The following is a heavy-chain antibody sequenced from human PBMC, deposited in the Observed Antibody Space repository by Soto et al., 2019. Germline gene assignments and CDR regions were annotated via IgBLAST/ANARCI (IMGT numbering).Heavy chain of an antibody. CDR2: IIPILGIA. CDR3: ARGDGLYSGYTIDY. J-gene: IGHJ4*02. Sequence: QVQLVQSGAEVKKPGSSVKVSCKASGGTFSSYTISWVRQAPGQGLEWMGRIIPILGIANYAQKFQGRVTITADKSTSTAYMELSSLRSADTAVYYCARGDGLYSGYTIDYWGQGTLVTVSS. D-gene: IGHD5-12*01. CDR1: GGTFSSYT. V-gene: IGHV1-69*02.